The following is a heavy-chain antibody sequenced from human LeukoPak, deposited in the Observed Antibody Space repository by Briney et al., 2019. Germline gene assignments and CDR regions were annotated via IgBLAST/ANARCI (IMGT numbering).Heavy chain of an antibody. D-gene: IGHD1-26*01. Sequence: GGSLRLSCAASGFTFSSYSMNWVRQAPGKGLEWVSSISSSSSYIYYPDSVKGRFTISRDNAKNSLYLQMNSLRAEDTAVYYCARFKWELRLFDYWGQGTLVTVSS. CDR1: GFTFSSYS. CDR3: ARFKWELRLFDY. V-gene: IGHV3-21*01. J-gene: IGHJ4*02. CDR2: ISSSSSYI.